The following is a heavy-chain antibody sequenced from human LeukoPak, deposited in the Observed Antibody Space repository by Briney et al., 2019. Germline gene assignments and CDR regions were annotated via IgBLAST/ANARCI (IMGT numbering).Heavy chain of an antibody. Sequence: GRTLRLSCAASRFTFSSYAMSWVRHTPGKRLDWASAISSSGDRTYYADAVRGRFTISRDNSKNTLYLQMNSLRAEDTAVYYCAKSSSSPRLCDYWGQGTLVTVSS. D-gene: IGHD6-6*01. CDR3: AKSSSSPRLCDY. J-gene: IGHJ4*02. CDR2: ISSSGDRT. CDR1: RFTFSSYA. V-gene: IGHV3-23*01.